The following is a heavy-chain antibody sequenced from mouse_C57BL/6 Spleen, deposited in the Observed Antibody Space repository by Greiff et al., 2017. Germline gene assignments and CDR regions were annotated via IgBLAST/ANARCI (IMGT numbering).Heavy chain of an antibody. D-gene: IGHD3-3*01. CDR2: IYPGSGNT. V-gene: IGHV1-76*01. J-gene: IGHJ4*01. Sequence: VKLQESGAELVRPGASVKLSCKASGYTFTDYYINWVKQRPGQGLEWIARIYPGSGNTYYNEKFKGKATLTAEKSSSTAYMQLSSLTSEDSAVYFCARGTNYAMDYWGQGTSVTVSS. CDR3: ARGTNYAMDY. CDR1: GYTFTDYY.